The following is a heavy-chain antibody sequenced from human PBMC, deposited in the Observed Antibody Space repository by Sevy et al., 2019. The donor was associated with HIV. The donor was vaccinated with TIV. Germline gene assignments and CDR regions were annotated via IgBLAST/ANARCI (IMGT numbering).Heavy chain of an antibody. D-gene: IGHD2-8*01. Sequence: GGSLRLSCSASGFSFSGYAMHWVRQAPGKGLEYVSAISSNGGSRYYAESVKGRFTISRDNSKSALYLQMSSLRTEDTAVYYCVKAMVHSSEEGTFDIWGQGTMVTVSS. CDR3: VKAMVHSSEEGTFDI. J-gene: IGHJ3*02. CDR1: GFSFSGYA. V-gene: IGHV3-64D*06. CDR2: ISSNGGSR.